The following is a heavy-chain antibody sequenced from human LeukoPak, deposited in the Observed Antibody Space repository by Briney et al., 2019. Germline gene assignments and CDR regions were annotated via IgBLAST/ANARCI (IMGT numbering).Heavy chain of an antibody. D-gene: IGHD6-13*01. J-gene: IGHJ3*02. CDR3: ARDPGIAAAGDAFDI. V-gene: IGHV1-69*13. Sequence: SVKVSCKASGGTFSSYAITWVRQAPGQGLEWMGGIIPMFGTADYAQKFQGRVTITADESTSTAYMELSSLRSEDTAVYLCARDPGIAAAGDAFDIWGQGTMVTVSS. CDR2: IIPMFGTA. CDR1: GGTFSSYA.